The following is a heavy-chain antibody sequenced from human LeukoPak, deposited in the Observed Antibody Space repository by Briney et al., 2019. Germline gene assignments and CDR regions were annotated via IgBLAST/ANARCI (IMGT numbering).Heavy chain of an antibody. CDR3: AKGKFGMAGSFLCY. V-gene: IGHV3-23*01. J-gene: IGHJ4*02. CDR2: ISGSGGST. CDR1: GVTLSSYA. D-gene: IGHD2/OR15-2a*01. Sequence: GGSLRLSCAASGVTLSSYAMSWVRQAPGKGLGWVSDISGSGGSTYYADSVKGRFTISRDNSKNTLYLQMNSLRAEDTAVYYCAKGKFGMAGSFLCYWGQGTLVTVSS.